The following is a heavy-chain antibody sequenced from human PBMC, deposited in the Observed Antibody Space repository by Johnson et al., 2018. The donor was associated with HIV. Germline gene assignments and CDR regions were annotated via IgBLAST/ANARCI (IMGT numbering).Heavy chain of an antibody. D-gene: IGHD1-26*01. CDR2: INSDGSNT. CDR3: ARDRGSGLRMGREGDAFDI. Sequence: VQLVESGGGLVKPGGSLRLSCAASGFTFSSYWMHWVRQAPGKGLICVSRINSDGSNTTYADSVKGRFTISRDNSKNTMYLQMNSLRAEDTAVYFCARDRGSGLRMGREGDAFDIWGQGTMVTVSS. J-gene: IGHJ3*02. V-gene: IGHV3/OR16-13*01. CDR1: GFTFSSYW.